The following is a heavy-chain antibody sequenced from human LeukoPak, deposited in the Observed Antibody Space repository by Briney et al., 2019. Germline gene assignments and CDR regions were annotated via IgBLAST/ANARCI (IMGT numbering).Heavy chain of an antibody. CDR1: GFTFSSYA. Sequence: PGRSLRLSCAASGFTFSSYAMHWVRQAPGKGLEWVAVISYDGSNKYYADSVKGRFTISRDNSKNTLYLQMNSLRAEDTAVYYCERLSWEPGEGGVTWGQGTLVTVSS. CDR2: ISYDGSNK. V-gene: IGHV3-30*04. D-gene: IGHD1-26*01. CDR3: ERLSWEPGEGGVT. J-gene: IGHJ5*02.